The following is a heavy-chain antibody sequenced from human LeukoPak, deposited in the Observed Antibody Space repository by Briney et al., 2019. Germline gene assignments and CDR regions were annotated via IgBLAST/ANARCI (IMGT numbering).Heavy chain of an antibody. J-gene: IGHJ4*02. CDR2: ISYDEKKK. D-gene: IGHD1-26*01. Sequence: GGSLRLSCAASGFIFSGNSMHWVRQAPGKGLEWVAVISYDEKKKYYADSVKGRFTISRENSQNRQYLQMNSLIPEDTAVYYCAKEGGSNSDYFDYWGQGTLVTVSS. CDR3: AKEGGSNSDYFDY. CDR1: GFIFSGNS. V-gene: IGHV3-30*18.